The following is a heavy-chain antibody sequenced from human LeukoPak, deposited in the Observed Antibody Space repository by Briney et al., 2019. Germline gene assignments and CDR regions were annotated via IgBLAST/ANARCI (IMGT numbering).Heavy chain of an antibody. CDR1: GFPFNTYS. D-gene: IGHD3-16*01. CDR3: AKRRESGIGSLYYFDY. Sequence: GGSLRLSCTASGFPFNTYSMSLVRQAPGKGLEWVSAISVGGDSTYYADSVKGRFTISRDNSRNTLYLQMNSLRADDTALYYCAKRRESGIGSLYYFDYWGQGTLVTVSS. CDR2: ISVGGDST. J-gene: IGHJ4*02. V-gene: IGHV3-23*01.